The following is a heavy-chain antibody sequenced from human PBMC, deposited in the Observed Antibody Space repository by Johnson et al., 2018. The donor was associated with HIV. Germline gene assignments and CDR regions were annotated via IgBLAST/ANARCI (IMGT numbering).Heavy chain of an antibody. CDR2: ISYDGSNK. V-gene: IGHV3-30*18. CDR3: AQGGWLQFDAFDI. D-gene: IGHD5-24*01. J-gene: IGHJ3*02. Sequence: VQLVESGGGVVQPGRSLRLSCAASGFTFSSYGMHWVRQAPGKGLEWVAVISYDGSNKYYADSVKGRFTISRDNSKNTRYLQMNSRRAEDTAVYYCAQGGWLQFDAFDIWGQGTMVTVSS. CDR1: GFTFSSYG.